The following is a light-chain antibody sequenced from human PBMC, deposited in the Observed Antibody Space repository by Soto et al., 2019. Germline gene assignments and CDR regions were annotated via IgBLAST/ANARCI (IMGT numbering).Light chain of an antibody. CDR3: QEYDNFTSIS. V-gene: IGKV1-33*01. CDR2: DAS. Sequence: DIQMTQSPSSLSASVGDRVTITCQASPDISNYLNWYQQKPGKAPKLLIYDASNLETGVTTRFSGSASGTDCTITISSLQPEDVGTYSCQEYDNFTSISFGQGTRLEIK. J-gene: IGKJ5*01. CDR1: PDISNY.